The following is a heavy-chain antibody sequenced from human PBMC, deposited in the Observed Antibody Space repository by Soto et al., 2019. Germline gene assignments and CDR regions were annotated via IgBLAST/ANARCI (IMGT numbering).Heavy chain of an antibody. J-gene: IGHJ4*02. Sequence: SETLSLTCTVSGGSFKSGSYSWSWIRQPPGKGLEWIGYVYHTGRTSYNPSLKSRVSISMDTSKNQFSLKLSSVTAADTAVYYCASPYDYGGYWGQGTLVTVSS. CDR3: ASPYDYGGY. V-gene: IGHV4-61*01. D-gene: IGHD3-16*01. CDR1: GGSFKSGSYS. CDR2: VYHTGRT.